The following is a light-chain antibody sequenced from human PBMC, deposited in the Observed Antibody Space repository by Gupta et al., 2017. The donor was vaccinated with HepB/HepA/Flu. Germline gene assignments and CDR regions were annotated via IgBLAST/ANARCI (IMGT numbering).Light chain of an antibody. CDR3: QQYKNWPPIT. Sequence: EIVMTQSPATLSVSPGERATLSCRASQSVSSNLAWYQQKPGQAPRLLIYGASTRDTGIPARFSGSGSGTEFTLTISSRQSEDFAVYYCQQYKNWPPITFGQGTLMEIK. V-gene: IGKV3-15*01. J-gene: IGKJ5*01. CDR2: GAS. CDR1: QSVSSN.